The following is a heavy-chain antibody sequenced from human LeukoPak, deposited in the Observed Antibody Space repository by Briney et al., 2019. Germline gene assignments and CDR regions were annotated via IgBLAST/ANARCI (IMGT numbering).Heavy chain of an antibody. CDR3: ARSIGLTGGGVDV. CDR2: ITNGGSTI. D-gene: IGHD3-9*01. J-gene: IGHJ6*02. CDR1: GFTFSDYN. Sequence: GGSLRLSCAASGFTFSDYNMNWVRQAPGKGLEWVSYITNGGSTIHHADSVKGRFTIYRDNAKKTLYLQMNSLRAEDTAVYYCARSIGLTGGGVDVWGQGTTVTVSS. V-gene: IGHV3-11*01.